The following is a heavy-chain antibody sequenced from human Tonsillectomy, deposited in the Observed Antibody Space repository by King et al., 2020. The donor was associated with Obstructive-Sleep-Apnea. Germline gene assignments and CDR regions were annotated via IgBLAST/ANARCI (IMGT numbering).Heavy chain of an antibody. CDR2: IYHSGST. J-gene: IGHJ4*02. Sequence: VQLQESGPGLVKPSGTLSLTCAVSGGSISSSNWWSWVRQPPGKGLEWIGEIYHSGSTDYNPSLKSRVTIPVAKSKNQFSLKLSSVTAADPAVYYCARDSKWAIAAAGRFDYWGQGTLVTVSS. V-gene: IGHV4-4*02. D-gene: IGHD6-13*01. CDR3: ARDSKWAIAAAGRFDY. CDR1: GGSISSSNW.